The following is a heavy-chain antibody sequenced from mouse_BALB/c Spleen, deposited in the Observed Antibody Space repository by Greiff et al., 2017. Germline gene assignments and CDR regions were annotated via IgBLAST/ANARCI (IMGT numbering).Heavy chain of an antibody. V-gene: IGHV2-9*02. J-gene: IGHJ3*01. Sequence: QVHVKQSGPGLVAPSQSLSITCTVSGFSLTSYGVHWVRQPPGKGLEWLGVIWAGGSTDYNSALMSRLSISKDNSKSKVFLKMNRLQTDDTAMYYCASSSTATACFAYWGQGTLVTVSA. CDR2: IWAGGST. D-gene: IGHD1-2*01. CDR1: GFSLTSYG. CDR3: ASSSTATACFAY.